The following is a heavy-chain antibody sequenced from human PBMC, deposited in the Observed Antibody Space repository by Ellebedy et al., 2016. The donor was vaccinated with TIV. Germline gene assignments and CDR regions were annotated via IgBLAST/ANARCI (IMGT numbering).Heavy chain of an antibody. CDR3: AAERGINYYYYYGMDV. D-gene: IGHD6-13*01. Sequence: SVKVSCXASGGTFSSYAISWVRQAPGQGLEWMGGIIPIFGTANYAQKFQGRVTITADESTSTAYMELSSLRSEDTAVYYCAAERGINYYYYYGMDVWGQGTTVTVSS. J-gene: IGHJ6*02. V-gene: IGHV1-69*13. CDR2: IIPIFGTA. CDR1: GGTFSSYA.